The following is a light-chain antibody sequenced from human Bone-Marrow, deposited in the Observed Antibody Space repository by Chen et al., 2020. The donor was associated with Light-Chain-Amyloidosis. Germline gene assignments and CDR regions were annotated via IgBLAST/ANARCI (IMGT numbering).Light chain of an antibody. CDR2: RDT. CDR1: DLPTKY. CDR3: QSADSSGTYEVI. J-gene: IGLJ2*01. Sequence: SYELTQPPSGSVSPGQTARLTCSGDDLPTKYAYWYQQKPGPAPVLVIHRDTERPSGISERFSGSSSGTTATLTISGVQAEDEADYHCQSADSSGTYEVIFGGGTKLTVL. V-gene: IGLV3-25*03.